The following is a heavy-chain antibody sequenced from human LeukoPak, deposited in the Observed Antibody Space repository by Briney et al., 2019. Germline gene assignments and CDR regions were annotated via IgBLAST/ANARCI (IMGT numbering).Heavy chain of an antibody. CDR1: GFIFSSHG. V-gene: IGHV3-23*01. D-gene: IGHD3-22*01. CDR2: IRGSGDST. CDR3: AKGHYDGGPYYYFDY. J-gene: IGHJ4*02. Sequence: GGSLRLSCAASGFIFSSHGMSWVRQAPGKGLEWISGIRGSGDSTTYADSVKGRFTVSRDNSKNTLYLQMSSLRAEDTAVYYCAKGHYDGGPYYYFDYWGQGTLVTVSS.